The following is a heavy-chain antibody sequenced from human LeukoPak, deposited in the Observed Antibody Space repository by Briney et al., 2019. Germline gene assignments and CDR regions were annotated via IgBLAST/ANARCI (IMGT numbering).Heavy chain of an antibody. D-gene: IGHD2-21*01. V-gene: IGHV3-30*04. CDR3: VREGMIPTRQGRHYYHYLDA. CDR2: VSSDGTTK. CDR1: GFTFKWYA. J-gene: IGHJ6*03. Sequence: GGSLRLSCEASGFTFKWYAMHWVRQAPGKGLEWVAVVSSDGTTKYYADSVKGRFTISRDNSRNTLDLQMDSLRPEDTAVFFCVREGMIPTRQGRHYYHYLDAWAKGTTVIVSS.